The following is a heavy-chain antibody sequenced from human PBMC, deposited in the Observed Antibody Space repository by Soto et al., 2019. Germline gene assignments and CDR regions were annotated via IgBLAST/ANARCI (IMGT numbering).Heavy chain of an antibody. CDR2: ISSGGRTI. V-gene: IGHV3-48*01. CDR1: GFTFSHYH. Sequence: EVQLVESGGGLVQPGGSLRLSCATSGFTFSHYHMNWVRQAPGRGLEWISYISSGGRTIYYADSVGGRFTISRDDAKDSLYLQLNSLRAEDTAIYYCASAPYYYASGNSYPVLDNWGQGTVVTVSS. J-gene: IGHJ4*02. D-gene: IGHD3-10*01. CDR3: ASAPYYYASGNSYPVLDN.